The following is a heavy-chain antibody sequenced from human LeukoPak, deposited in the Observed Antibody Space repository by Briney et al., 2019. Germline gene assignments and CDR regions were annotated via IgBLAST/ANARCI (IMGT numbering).Heavy chain of an antibody. D-gene: IGHD3-10*01. J-gene: IGHJ6*02. CDR3: ARDIDGSGIYGMDV. CDR1: GDSISSGGYY. V-gene: IGHV4-31*03. Sequence: SETLSLTCTVSGDSISSGGYYWSWIRQHPGKDLEWLGYIYYSGSTYYNPSLKSRVTLSLYTSKNQFSLKLSSVTAADTAIYYCARDIDGSGIYGMDVWGQGTTVTVSS. CDR2: IYYSGST.